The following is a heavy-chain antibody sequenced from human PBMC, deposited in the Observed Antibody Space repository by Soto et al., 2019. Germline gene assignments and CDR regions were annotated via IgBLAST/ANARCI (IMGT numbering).Heavy chain of an antibody. CDR1: GGSISSSSYY. V-gene: IGHV4-39*01. J-gene: IGHJ5*02. Sequence: PSETLSLTCTVSGGSISSSSYYWGWIRQPPGKGLEWIGSIYYSGSTYYNPSLKSRVTISVDTSKNQFSLKLSSVTAADTAVYYCASALGGSGFFAFDWFDPWGQGTLVTVSS. D-gene: IGHD3-3*01. CDR3: ASALGGSGFFAFDWFDP. CDR2: IYYSGST.